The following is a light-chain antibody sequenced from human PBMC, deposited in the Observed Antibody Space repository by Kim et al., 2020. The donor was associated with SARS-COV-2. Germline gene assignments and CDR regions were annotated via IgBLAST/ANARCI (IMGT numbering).Light chain of an antibody. CDR1: SSDMGGYNY. V-gene: IGLV2-14*03. Sequence: GQSITVTCNGTSSDMGGYNYVSWYQQTPGKAANLMIYDVSKRPAGGSSRFSGSKSGNTASLTISGLQPEDEADYYCSSYTTSSTEVFGTGTKVTVL. J-gene: IGLJ1*01. CDR3: SSYTTSSTEV. CDR2: DVS.